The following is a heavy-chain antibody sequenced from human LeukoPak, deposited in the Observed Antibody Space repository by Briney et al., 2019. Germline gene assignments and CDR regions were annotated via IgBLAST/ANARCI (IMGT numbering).Heavy chain of an antibody. V-gene: IGHV3-30*02. J-gene: IGHJ3*02. CDR3: GSGVLGATRDAFDI. Sequence: GGSLRLSFAACGFIFSGYSMQGVRQAPGKGVERVAFIRYDGSNKYYADSVKGRFTISRDNSKTTLYLQMNSLRAEDTAVYYCGSGVLGATRDAFDIWGQGTMVTVSS. CDR1: GFIFSGYS. D-gene: IGHD1-26*01. CDR2: IRYDGSNK.